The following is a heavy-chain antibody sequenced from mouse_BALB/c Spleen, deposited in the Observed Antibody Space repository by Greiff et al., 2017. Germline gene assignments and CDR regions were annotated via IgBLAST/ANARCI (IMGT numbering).Heavy chain of an antibody. V-gene: IGHV5-4*02. CDR2: ISDGGSYT. CDR1: GFTFSDYY. CDR3: ARAADWMDY. J-gene: IGHJ4*01. D-gene: IGHD6-1*01. Sequence: EVQRVESGGGLVKPGGSLKLSCAASGFTFSDYYMYWVRQTPEKRLEWVATISDGGSYTYYPDSVKGRFTISRDNAKNNLYLQMSSLKSEDTAMYYCARAADWMDYWGQGTSVTVSS.